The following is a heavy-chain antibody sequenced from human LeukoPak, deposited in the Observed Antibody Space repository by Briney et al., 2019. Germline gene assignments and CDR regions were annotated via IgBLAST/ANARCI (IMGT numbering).Heavy chain of an antibody. D-gene: IGHD7-27*01. CDR2: IASEAYGGTT. J-gene: IGHJ5*02. Sequence: PGRSLRLSCTGSGFTFGDYAMKWVRQAPGKGLERVGLIASEAYGGTTEYAASVRGRFTISRDDSKNIANLQMNSLKIQDTAVYFCSREVERGGSYWGGDAGGRGTLVSVSS. CDR1: GFTFGDYA. CDR3: SREVERGGSYWGGDA. V-gene: IGHV3-49*04.